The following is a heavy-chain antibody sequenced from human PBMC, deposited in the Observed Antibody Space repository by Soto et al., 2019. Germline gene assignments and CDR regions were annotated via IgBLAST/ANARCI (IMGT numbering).Heavy chain of an antibody. V-gene: IGHV3-23*01. CDR1: GFSFSTSV. Sequence: EVQLLDSGGGLVEPGGSLRLSCSASGFSFSTSVMSWVRKAPGKGLEWVSAISGAAERTHYADSVKGQFSISRDNSMSTLYLEMNSLRVEDTAVYYCAKEGYTSGKAGAFNIWGQGTTVTVSS. CDR3: AKEGYTSGKAGAFNI. J-gene: IGHJ3*02. CDR2: ISGAAERT. D-gene: IGHD6-19*01.